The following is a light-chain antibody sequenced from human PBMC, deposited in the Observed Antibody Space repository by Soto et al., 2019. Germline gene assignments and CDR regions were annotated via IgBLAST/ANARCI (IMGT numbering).Light chain of an antibody. CDR2: AAA. CDR3: QHYNSYSEA. Sequence: DIQMTQSPSSVSASVGDRVTITCRASEGIGSWLAWYQQKPGKAPKLLIYAAASLQSGVPSRFSGSGSGTEFTLTISSLQPDDFATYYCQHYNSYSEAFGQGTKVELK. J-gene: IGKJ1*01. CDR1: EGIGSW. V-gene: IGKV1D-16*01.